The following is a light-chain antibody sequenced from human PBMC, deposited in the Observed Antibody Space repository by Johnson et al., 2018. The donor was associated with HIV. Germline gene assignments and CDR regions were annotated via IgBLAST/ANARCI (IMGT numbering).Light chain of an antibody. CDR3: GTWDSSVSGFV. Sequence: QSVLTQPPSVSAAPGQKVTISCSGSSSDIGNNYVSWYQQLPGTAPKLLIYDNNKRPSGIPDRFSGSKSGTSATLGITGLQTGDEADYYCGTWDSSVSGFVFVTGTKVTVL. V-gene: IGLV1-51*01. CDR1: SSDIGNNY. J-gene: IGLJ1*01. CDR2: DNN.